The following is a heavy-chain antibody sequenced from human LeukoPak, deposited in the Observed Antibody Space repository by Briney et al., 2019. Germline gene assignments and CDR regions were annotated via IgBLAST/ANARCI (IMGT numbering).Heavy chain of an antibody. D-gene: IGHD2-15*01. CDR1: GGSISSGSYY. Sequence: SETLSLTCTVSGGSISSGSYYWSWIRQPPGKGLEWIGSIYYSGSTYYNPSLKSRVTISVDTSKNQLSLRLTSVTAADTAMYYCGRNAAYCIDLWGQGTLVTVSS. CDR3: GRNAAYCIDL. J-gene: IGHJ1*01. CDR2: IYYSGST. V-gene: IGHV4-39*07.